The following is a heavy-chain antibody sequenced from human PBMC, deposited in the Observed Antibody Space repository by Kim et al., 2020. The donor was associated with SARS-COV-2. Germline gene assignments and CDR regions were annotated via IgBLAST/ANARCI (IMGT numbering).Heavy chain of an antibody. Sequence: SETLSLTCAVYVGSFSSFFWTWIRQVPGKGLEWIGETDPSGDTRYNPSLQSRVTILVDKSKNQFSLKLISVISADTAADYCARQASGSGTHGALHIWGPG. CDR2: TDPSGDT. V-gene: IGHV4-34*01. J-gene: IGHJ3*02. D-gene: IGHD3-10*01. CDR3: ARQASGSGTHGALHI. CDR1: VGSFSSFF.